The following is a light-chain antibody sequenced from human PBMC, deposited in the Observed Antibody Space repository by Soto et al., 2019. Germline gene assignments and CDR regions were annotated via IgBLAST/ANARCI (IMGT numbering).Light chain of an antibody. Sequence: EIVLTQSPATLSLSPGEIATLSCRARESVSRYLAWYQQKPGQAPRLLIYDASNRATGIPARFSGSGSGTDFTLSISSLEPEDFAVYYCQQRSNWPLTFCGGTKVEFK. CDR1: ESVSRY. CDR2: DAS. V-gene: IGKV3-11*01. CDR3: QQRSNWPLT. J-gene: IGKJ4*01.